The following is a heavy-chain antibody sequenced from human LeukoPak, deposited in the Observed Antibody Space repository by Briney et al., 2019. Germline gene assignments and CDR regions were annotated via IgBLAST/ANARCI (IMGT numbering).Heavy chain of an antibody. CDR1: GFTVSSNY. CDR2: ISGSGGST. V-gene: IGHV3-23*01. D-gene: IGHD2-21*02. CDR3: AKDGPAFCGGDCYSDY. Sequence: PGGSLRLSCAASGFTVSSNYMSWVRQAPGKGLEWVSVISGSGGSTYYADSVKGRFTISRDNSKNTLYLQMNSLRAEDTAVYHCAKDGPAFCGGDCYSDYWGQGTLVTVSS. J-gene: IGHJ4*02.